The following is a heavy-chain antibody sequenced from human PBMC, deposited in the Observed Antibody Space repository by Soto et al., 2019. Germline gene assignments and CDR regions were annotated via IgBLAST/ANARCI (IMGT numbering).Heavy chain of an antibody. D-gene: IGHD1-26*01. CDR1: GGIFTSYA. CDR3: ARDSGSLGARPGRPYFDC. J-gene: IGHJ4*02. V-gene: IGHV1-69*12. CDR2: IIPIFGTT. Sequence: QVQLVQSGAEVKKPGSSVKVSCKASGGIFTSYAISWVRQAPGQGLEWMGGIIPIFGTTNYPQKFQGRVTITADESTSTSYMELSSLRSEDTAMYYCARDSGSLGARPGRPYFDCWGQGTLVTVSS.